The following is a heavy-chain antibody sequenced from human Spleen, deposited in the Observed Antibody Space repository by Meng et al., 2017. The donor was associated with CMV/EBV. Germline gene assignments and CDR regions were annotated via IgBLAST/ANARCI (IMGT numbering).Heavy chain of an antibody. CDR3: TRDSGAYYDSSGYYF. V-gene: IGHV3-21*01. D-gene: IGHD3-22*01. Sequence: SGFTFSSYSMNWVSQAPGKGLEWVSSITTSSSYIYYADSVKGRFTISRDNARKSLYLQMNSLRAEDTAIYYCTRDSGAYYDSSGYYFGGQGTLVTVSS. J-gene: IGHJ4*02. CDR1: GFTFSSYS. CDR2: ITTSSSYI.